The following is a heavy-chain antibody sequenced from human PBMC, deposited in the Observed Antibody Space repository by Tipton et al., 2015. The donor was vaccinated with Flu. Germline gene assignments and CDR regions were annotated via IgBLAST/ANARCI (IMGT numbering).Heavy chain of an antibody. J-gene: IGHJ5*02. V-gene: IGHV4-38-2*02. Sequence: TLSLTCSVSGDSIGSRYFWGWIRQPPGKGLEWIATIHRSGSTKYNPSLKSRVTISVDTSKNQFSLKLSSVTAADTAVYYCARGGVVVANWFDPWGQGTLVTVSS. CDR2: IHRSGST. D-gene: IGHD2-15*01. CDR3: ARGGVVVANWFDP. CDR1: GDSIGSRYF.